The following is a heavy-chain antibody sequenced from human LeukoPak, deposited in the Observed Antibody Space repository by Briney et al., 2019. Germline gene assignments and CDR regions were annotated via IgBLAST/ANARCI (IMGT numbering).Heavy chain of an antibody. CDR2: ISLNSGDT. J-gene: IGHJ5*02. V-gene: IGHV1-2*02. CDR1: GYTFTASY. CDR3: ATPSGGSGRWGDNWFDP. D-gene: IGHD3-10*01. Sequence: ASVKVSCKASGYTFTASYMHWVRQAPGQGLEWVGWISLNSGDTNYAQKFQGRVTMTGDTSISAAYMELSSLTFDDTAVYYCATPSGGSGRWGDNWFDPWGQGTLVTVSS.